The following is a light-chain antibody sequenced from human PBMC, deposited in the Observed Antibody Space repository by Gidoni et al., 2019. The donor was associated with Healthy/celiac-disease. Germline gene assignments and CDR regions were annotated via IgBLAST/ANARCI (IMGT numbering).Light chain of an antibody. CDR3: QQSYSTRRT. CDR2: AAS. V-gene: IGKV1-39*01. CDR1: QSISSY. J-gene: IGKJ2*01. Sequence: DIQMTQSPSSLSASVGDRVTITCRASQSISSYLNWYQQKPGKAPKLLIYAASSLQSGVPSRFSGSGSGTDFTLTISSLQPEEFATYYCQQSYSTRRTFGQGTKLEIK.